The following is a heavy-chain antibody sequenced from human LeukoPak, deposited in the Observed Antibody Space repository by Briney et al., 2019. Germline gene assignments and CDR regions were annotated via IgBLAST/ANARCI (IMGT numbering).Heavy chain of an antibody. CDR2: ISSSGSTI. CDR3: ARGLGYCSGGSCPMRAFNI. Sequence: GGSLRLSCAASGFTFSDYYMSWIRQAPGKGLEWVSFISSSGSTIYYAASMKGRFTISRDNAKNSVYLQMDSLRAEGTAVYYCARGLGYCSGGSCPMRAFNIWGQGPVGTVSS. V-gene: IGHV3-11*01. J-gene: IGHJ3*02. D-gene: IGHD2-15*01. CDR1: GFTFSDYY.